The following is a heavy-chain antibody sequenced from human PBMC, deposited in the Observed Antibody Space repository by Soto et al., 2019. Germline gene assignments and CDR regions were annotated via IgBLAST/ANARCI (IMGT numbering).Heavy chain of an antibody. D-gene: IGHD3-10*01. Sequence: ASVKVSCKASGYTFTSYGITWVRQAPGHGLEWMGWISADNANTNYAQKLQGRVTMTTDTSTSTAFMELRSLRSDDTAVYYCARAGYYYGSGSQNYYYYGMDVWGQGTTVTVSS. V-gene: IGHV1-18*01. CDR2: ISADNANT. J-gene: IGHJ6*02. CDR1: GYTFTSYG. CDR3: ARAGYYYGSGSQNYYYYGMDV.